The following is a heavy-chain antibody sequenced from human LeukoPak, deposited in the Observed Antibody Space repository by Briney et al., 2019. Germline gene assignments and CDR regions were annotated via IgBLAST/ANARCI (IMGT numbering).Heavy chain of an antibody. D-gene: IGHD6-19*01. CDR1: GGSVSSGSYY. Sequence: SETLSLTCTLSGGSVSSGSYYWNWIRQPPGKVLEWIGYIYYSGSTNYNPSLKSRVTISVDTSKNQFSLKLSSVTAADTAVCYCARGSVVAGYPSLNYGMDVWGQGTTVTVSS. V-gene: IGHV4-61*01. CDR3: ARGSVVAGYPSLNYGMDV. CDR2: IYYSGST. J-gene: IGHJ6*02.